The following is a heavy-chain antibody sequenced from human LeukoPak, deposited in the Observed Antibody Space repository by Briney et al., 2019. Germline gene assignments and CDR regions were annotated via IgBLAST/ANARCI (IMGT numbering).Heavy chain of an antibody. CDR2: ISSSGRKI. CDR3: ARCDLVAAIFFEY. D-gene: IGHD5-12*01. Sequence: PGGSLRLSCAASGFNSNGYSMNWVGQAPGKGLEWVSYISSSGRKIYYADSVKGRFTISRDNAKNSVYLQMNSLGAEDTAVYYCARCDLVAAIFFEYWGQGTLVAVSS. J-gene: IGHJ4*02. V-gene: IGHV3-48*01. CDR1: GFNSNGYS.